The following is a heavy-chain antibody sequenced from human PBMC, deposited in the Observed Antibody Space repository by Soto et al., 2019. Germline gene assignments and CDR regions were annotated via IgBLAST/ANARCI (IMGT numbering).Heavy chain of an antibody. CDR3: ASKGAARRRPSKFDY. J-gene: IGHJ4*02. CDR1: GGSFSGYY. Sequence: QAQLQQWGAGLLKPSETLSLTCAVYGGSFSGYYWSWIRQPPGKGLEWIGEINHSGSTNYNPSLKSRVTISVDTSKNQFSLKLSSVTAADTAVYYCASKGAARRRPSKFDYWGQGTLVTVSS. V-gene: IGHV4-34*01. CDR2: INHSGST. D-gene: IGHD6-6*01.